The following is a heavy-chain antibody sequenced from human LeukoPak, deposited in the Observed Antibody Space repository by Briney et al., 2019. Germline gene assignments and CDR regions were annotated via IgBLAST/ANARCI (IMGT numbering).Heavy chain of an antibody. CDR3: ARHDRDGYNDYYYGMDV. CDR1: GYSFTNYW. CDR2: IYPDDSDT. J-gene: IGHJ6*02. Sequence: GESLKIFCKGSGYSFTNYWIGWVRQMPGKGLEWMGIIYPDDSDTTYNPSFQGQVTISADKSISTAYLQWSSLKASDTAMYYCARHDRDGYNDYYYGMDVWGQGTTVSVSS. V-gene: IGHV5-51*01. D-gene: IGHD5-24*01.